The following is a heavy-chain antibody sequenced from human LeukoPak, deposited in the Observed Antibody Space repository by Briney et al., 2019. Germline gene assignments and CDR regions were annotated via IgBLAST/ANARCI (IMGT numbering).Heavy chain of an antibody. Sequence: SETLSLTCTVSGGSISSGGYYWSWIRQPPGKGLEWIGYIYHSGSTYYNPSLKSRVTISVDRSKNQFSLKLSSVTAADTAVYYCARDGSQQLDYYMDVWGKGTTVTVSS. CDR3: ARDGSQQLDYYMDV. V-gene: IGHV4-30-2*01. CDR1: GGSISSGGYY. D-gene: IGHD6-13*01. CDR2: IYHSGST. J-gene: IGHJ6*03.